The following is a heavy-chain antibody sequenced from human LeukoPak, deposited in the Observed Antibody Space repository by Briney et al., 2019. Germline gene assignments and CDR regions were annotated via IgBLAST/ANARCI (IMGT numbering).Heavy chain of an antibody. J-gene: IGHJ4*02. CDR3: ARWGNDYSQFDS. Sequence: GGSLRLSCAASGFTFNNYAMTWVRQAPGKGLEWVSVVSGSGDNTNYADSVKGRFTISRDNSKNTLFLQMNSLRTEDTAVYFCARWGNDYSQFDSWGQGTLVTVS. V-gene: IGHV3-23*01. D-gene: IGHD4-11*01. CDR1: GFTFNNYA. CDR2: VSGSGDNT.